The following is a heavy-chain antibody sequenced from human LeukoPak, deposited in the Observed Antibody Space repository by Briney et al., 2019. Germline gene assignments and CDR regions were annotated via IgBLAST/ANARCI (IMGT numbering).Heavy chain of an antibody. CDR3: ARMAPTTVTTAIDY. V-gene: IGHV4-4*07. J-gene: IGHJ4*02. D-gene: IGHD4-17*01. Sequence: SETLSLTCTVSGGCISRYYWSWIRQPAGKGLEWIGRIYSSGSTNYNPSLKSRVTMSVDTSKNQFSLKLISVTAADTAVYYCARMAPTTVTTAIDYWGQGNLVTVSS. CDR2: IYSSGST. CDR1: GGCISRYY.